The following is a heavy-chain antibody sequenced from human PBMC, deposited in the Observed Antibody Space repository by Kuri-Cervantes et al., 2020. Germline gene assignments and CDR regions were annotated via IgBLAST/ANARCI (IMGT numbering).Heavy chain of an antibody. CDR3: ARDNYYDSSGYYYYYGMEV. CDR1: GFTFRSYG. Sequence: GESLKIYCAASGFTFRSYGMHWVRQAPGKGLEWVAVVWYDGSNKYYADSVKGRFTISRDNSKDTLYLQMNSLSPEDTAVYYCARDNYYDSSGYYYYYGMEVWGQGTTVTVSS. D-gene: IGHD3-22*01. CDR2: VWYDGSNK. V-gene: IGHV3-33*08. J-gene: IGHJ6*02.